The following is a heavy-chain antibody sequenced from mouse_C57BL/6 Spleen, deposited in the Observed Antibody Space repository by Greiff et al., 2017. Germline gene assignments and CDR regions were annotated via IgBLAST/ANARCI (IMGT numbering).Heavy chain of an antibody. D-gene: IGHD2-3*01. Sequence: QVQLQQSGPGLVQPSQSLSITCTVSGFSLTSYGVHWVRQSPGKGLEWLGVIWSGGSTDYNAAFISRLSISKDNSKSQVFFKMNSLQADDTAIYYCARNLRGYDATFAYWGQGTLVTVSA. V-gene: IGHV2-2*01. CDR3: ARNLRGYDATFAY. J-gene: IGHJ3*01. CDR2: IWSGGST. CDR1: GFSLTSYG.